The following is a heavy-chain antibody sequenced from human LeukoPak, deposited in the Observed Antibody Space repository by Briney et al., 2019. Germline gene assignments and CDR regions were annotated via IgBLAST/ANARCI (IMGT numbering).Heavy chain of an antibody. CDR2: IIPIFGTA. Sequence: GSSVKVSCKASGGTFSSYAISWVRQAPGQGLEWMGGIIPIFGTANYAQKFQGRVTMTRDTSISTAYMELGRLRSDDTAVYYCARDLGGSTYYYDSSGSWYFQHWGQGTLVTVSS. J-gene: IGHJ1*01. V-gene: IGHV1-69*05. D-gene: IGHD3-22*01. CDR3: ARDLGGSTYYYDSSGSWYFQH. CDR1: GGTFSSYA.